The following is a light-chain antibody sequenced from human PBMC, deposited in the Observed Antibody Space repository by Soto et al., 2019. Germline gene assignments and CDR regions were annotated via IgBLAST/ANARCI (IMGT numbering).Light chain of an antibody. CDR1: QSLLHSNGYNY. Sequence: DIVMTQSPLSLPVTHGEPASISCRSSQSLLHSNGYNYLDWYLQKPGQSPQLLIYFGSNRASGVPDRFSGSGSGTDFTLKISRVEAEDVGVYYCMQARQTPFAFGPGTKVDIK. CDR3: MQARQTPFA. V-gene: IGKV2-28*01. CDR2: FGS. J-gene: IGKJ3*01.